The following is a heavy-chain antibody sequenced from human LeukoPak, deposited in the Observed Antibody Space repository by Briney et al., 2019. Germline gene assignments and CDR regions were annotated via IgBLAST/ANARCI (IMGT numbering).Heavy chain of an antibody. J-gene: IGHJ4*02. V-gene: IGHV3-11*01. D-gene: IGHD2-8*01. CDR3: ARGGYCSNVVCYTSRSLDY. CDR2: ISRSGSTK. Sequence: GGSLRLSCVASGITFSDYYMNWIRLAPGKGLEWVSYISRSGSTKYYADSVKGRFTISRDNAKNSLYLQMNSLRAEDTAVYYCARGGYCSNVVCYTSRSLDYWGQGTLVTVSS. CDR1: GITFSDYY.